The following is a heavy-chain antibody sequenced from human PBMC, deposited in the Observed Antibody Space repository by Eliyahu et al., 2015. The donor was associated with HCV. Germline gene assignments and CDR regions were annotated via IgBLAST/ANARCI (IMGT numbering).Heavy chain of an antibody. Sequence: QVQLVQSGAEVKKPGASVKVSCKXSGYTXTSYYMHWVRQAPGQGLEWMGIINPSGGSTSXAQKFQGRVTMTRDTSTSTVYMELSSLRSEDTAVYYCARHYGSGSYFDYWGQGTLVTVSS. D-gene: IGHD3-10*01. V-gene: IGHV1-46*01. CDR3: ARHYGSGSYFDY. CDR2: INPSGGST. CDR1: GYTXTSYY. J-gene: IGHJ4*02.